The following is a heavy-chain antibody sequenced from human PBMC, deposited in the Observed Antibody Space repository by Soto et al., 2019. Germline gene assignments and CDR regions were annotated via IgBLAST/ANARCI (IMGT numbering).Heavy chain of an antibody. CDR1: GYTFTSYG. V-gene: IGHV1-18*01. D-gene: IGHD2-21*02. J-gene: IGHJ5*02. Sequence: QVQLVQSGAEVKKPGASVKVSCKASGYTFTSYGISWVRQAPGQGLEWMGWISAYNGNTNYAQKLQGRVTMTTDTSTSTAYMELRSLRSEDTAVYYCARGPLRIVVVTAILGWFDPWGQGTLVTVSS. CDR2: ISAYNGNT. CDR3: ARGPLRIVVVTAILGWFDP.